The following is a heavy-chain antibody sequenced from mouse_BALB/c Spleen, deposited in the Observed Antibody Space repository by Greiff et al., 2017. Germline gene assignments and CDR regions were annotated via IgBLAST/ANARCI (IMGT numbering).Heavy chain of an antibody. J-gene: IGHJ2*01. V-gene: IGHV1S137*01. D-gene: IGHD2-12*01. Sequence: QVHVKQSGAELVRPGVSVKISCKGSGYTFTDYAMHWVKQSHAKSLEWIGVISTYYGDASYNQKFKGKATMTVDKSSSTAYMELARLTSEDSAIYYCARRGAYDGDYWGQGTTLTVSS. CDR2: ISTYYGDA. CDR3: ARRGAYDGDY. CDR1: GYTFTDYA.